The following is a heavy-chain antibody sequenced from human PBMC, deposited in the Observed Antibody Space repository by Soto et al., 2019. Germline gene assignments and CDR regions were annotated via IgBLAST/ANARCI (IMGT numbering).Heavy chain of an antibody. Sequence: LRLSCADSGFTFHSFTMHWVRQTPGKGLEWVALISYDESNVHYADSVKGRFTISRDNSKSTLYLQMNSLRPEDTALYYCARDPRETTYYLDYWGQGTLVTVSS. CDR2: ISYDESNV. V-gene: IGHV3-30-3*01. CDR1: GFTFHSFT. D-gene: IGHD1-1*01. J-gene: IGHJ4*02. CDR3: ARDPRETTYYLDY.